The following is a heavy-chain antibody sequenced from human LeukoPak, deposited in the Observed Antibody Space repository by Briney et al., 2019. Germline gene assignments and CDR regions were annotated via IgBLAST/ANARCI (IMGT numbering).Heavy chain of an antibody. Sequence: GGSLRLSCAASGFTFDDYTMHWVRQAPGKGLEWVSLISWDGGSTYYADSVKGRFTISRDNSKNSLYLQMNSLRTEDTALYYCAKGAYGDYYAVIDDWGQGTLVTVSS. CDR1: GFTFDDYT. V-gene: IGHV3-43*01. CDR3: AKGAYGDYYAVIDD. CDR2: ISWDGGST. J-gene: IGHJ4*02. D-gene: IGHD4-17*01.